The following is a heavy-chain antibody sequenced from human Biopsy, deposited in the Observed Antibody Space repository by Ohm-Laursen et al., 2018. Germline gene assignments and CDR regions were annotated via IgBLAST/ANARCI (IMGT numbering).Heavy chain of an antibody. V-gene: IGHV4-59*11. CDR1: GGPFTGHY. D-gene: IGHD4-23*01. Sequence: SETLSLTCTVSGGPFTGHYWTWIRQPPGKGLEWIGHISHTGYTSYKSSLKSRVTISLDTSRKHFSLRLTSLAAADTAVYYCARGSNEYGGLYFPHWGQGTLVTVPS. CDR3: ARGSNEYGGLYFPH. CDR2: ISHTGYT. J-gene: IGHJ1*01.